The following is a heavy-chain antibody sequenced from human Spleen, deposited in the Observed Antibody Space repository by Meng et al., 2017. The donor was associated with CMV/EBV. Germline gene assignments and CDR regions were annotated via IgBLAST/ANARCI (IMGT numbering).Heavy chain of an antibody. V-gene: IGHV1-2*02. CDR1: GYTLTGYY. Sequence: KASGYTLTGYYMPWVRQAPGQGLEWMGWINPNSGGTNYAQKVQGRVTMTRDTPISTAYMELSRLRSDDTAVYYCARGDVEMATITSYWGQGTLVTVSS. J-gene: IGHJ4*02. D-gene: IGHD5-24*01. CDR3: ARGDVEMATITSY. CDR2: INPNSGGT.